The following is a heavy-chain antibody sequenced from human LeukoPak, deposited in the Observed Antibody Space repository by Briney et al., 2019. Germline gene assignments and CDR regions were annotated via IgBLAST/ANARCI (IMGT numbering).Heavy chain of an antibody. J-gene: IGHJ4*02. V-gene: IGHV3-30-3*01. D-gene: IGHD2-8*01. CDR3: ARAGASNEFDY. CDR2: LSYDGSNK. Sequence: GGSLRLSCAASGFTFSSYAIHWVRQAPGKGLEWVAVLSYDGSNKYYADSVKGRFTIYRDYSKNTLYLQMSSLRAEDTAVYYCARAGASNEFDYWGQGTLVTVSS. CDR1: GFTFSSYA.